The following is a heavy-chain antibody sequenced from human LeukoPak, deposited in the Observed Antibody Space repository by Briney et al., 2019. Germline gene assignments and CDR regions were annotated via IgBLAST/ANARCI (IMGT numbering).Heavy chain of an antibody. CDR3: ARGYGSGNYYPKDY. CDR1: GGSFSGYY. D-gene: IGHD3-10*01. V-gene: IGHV4-34*01. Sequence: SETLSLTCAVYGGSFSGYYWGWIRQPPGKGLEWIGEINHSGSTNYNPSLKSRVTISVDTSKNQWSLKLTSVTAANTAVYYCARGYGSGNYYPKDYWGQGTLVTVSS. CDR2: INHSGST. J-gene: IGHJ4*02.